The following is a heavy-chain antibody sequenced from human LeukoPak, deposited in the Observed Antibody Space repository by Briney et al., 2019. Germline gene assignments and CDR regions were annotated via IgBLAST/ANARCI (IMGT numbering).Heavy chain of an antibody. D-gene: IGHD7-27*01. Sequence: SETLSLTCTVSGGSISSYYWSWIRQPPGKGLEWIGYIYYSGSTNYNPSLKSRVTISVDTSKNQFSLKLSSVTAADTAVYYCARDTELGIATGAFDIWGQGTMVTVSS. V-gene: IGHV4-59*01. CDR1: GGSISSYY. J-gene: IGHJ3*02. CDR3: ARDTELGIATGAFDI. CDR2: IYYSGST.